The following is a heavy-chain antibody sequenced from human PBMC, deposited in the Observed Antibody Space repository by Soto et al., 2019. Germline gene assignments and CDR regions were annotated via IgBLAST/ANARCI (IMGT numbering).Heavy chain of an antibody. V-gene: IGHV3-11*01. D-gene: IGHD3-16*01. CDR3: AAFKFRPVWSDS. Sequence: QVQLVESGGGLVRPGGSLRLSCAASGFTFNDYYMTWIRQAPGKGLEWLSYISTSGSTIFYADSVKGRFTISRDNAKNSLFLQMNSLRPEDTALYFCAAFKFRPVWSDSLGQGTLVTVSS. CDR1: GFTFNDYY. J-gene: IGHJ4*02. CDR2: ISTSGSTI.